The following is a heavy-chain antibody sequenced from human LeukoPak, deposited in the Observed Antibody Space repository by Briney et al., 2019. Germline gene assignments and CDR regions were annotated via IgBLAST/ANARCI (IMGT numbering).Heavy chain of an antibody. CDR3: AKDSKVATDYYFDY. Sequence: GGSLRLSCAASGFTFSSYSMNWVRQAPGKGLEWVAVISYDGSNKYYADSVKGRFTISRDNSKNTLYLQMNSLRAEDTAVYYCAKDSKVATDYYFDYWGQGTLVTVSS. V-gene: IGHV3-30*18. D-gene: IGHD5-12*01. CDR2: ISYDGSNK. CDR1: GFTFSSYS. J-gene: IGHJ4*02.